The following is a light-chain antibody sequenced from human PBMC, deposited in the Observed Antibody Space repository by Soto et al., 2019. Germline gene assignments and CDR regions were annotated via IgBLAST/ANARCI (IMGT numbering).Light chain of an antibody. CDR3: QQYGSSPRT. V-gene: IGKV3-20*01. Sequence: PGEIATLSCRSSQSVDRYLAWYQQKPGQAPRLLIYGASSRATGIPDRFSGSGSGTDFTLTISRLEPEDFAVYYCQQYGSSPRTFGQGTKVDIK. J-gene: IGKJ1*01. CDR2: GAS. CDR1: QSVDRY.